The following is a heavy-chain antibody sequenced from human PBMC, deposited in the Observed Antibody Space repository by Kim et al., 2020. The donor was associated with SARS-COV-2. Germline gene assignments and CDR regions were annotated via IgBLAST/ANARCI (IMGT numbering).Heavy chain of an antibody. D-gene: IGHD3-16*02. CDR3: ARGAVTPLSNWFDP. J-gene: IGHJ5*02. CDR1: GGSISSGGYS. V-gene: IGHV4-30-2*01. Sequence: SETLSLTCAVSGGSISSGGYSWSWIRQPPGKGLEWIGYIYHSGSTYYNPSLKSRVTISVDRSKNQFSLKLSSVTAADTAVYYCARGAVTPLSNWFDPWGQGTLVTVSS. CDR2: IYHSGST.